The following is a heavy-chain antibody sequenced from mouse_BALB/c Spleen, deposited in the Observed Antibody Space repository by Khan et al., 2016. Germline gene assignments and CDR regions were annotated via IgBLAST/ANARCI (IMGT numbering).Heavy chain of an antibody. CDR1: GHTFTSYW. V-gene: IGHV1-7*01. CDR3: TRSVPLYAMDY. CDR2: INPSTGYT. Sequence: QVQLQQSGAELAKPGASVKMSCKASGHTFTSYWMHWVKQRPRQGLEWIGYINPSTGYTEYNQKFKDKATLTADKSSSTAYMQLSSLTSEDSAVXYCTRSVPLYAMDYWGQGTSVTVSS. D-gene: IGHD1-1*01. J-gene: IGHJ4*01.